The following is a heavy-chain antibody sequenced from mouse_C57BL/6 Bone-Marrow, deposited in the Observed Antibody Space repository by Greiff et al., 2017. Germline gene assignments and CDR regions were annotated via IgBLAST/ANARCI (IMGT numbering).Heavy chain of an antibody. J-gene: IGHJ3*01. CDR1: GFTFSDFY. CDR2: SRNKANDYTT. Sequence: EVKLVESGGGLVQSGRSLRLSCATSGFTFSDFYMEWVRQAPGKGLEWIAASRNKANDYTTEYSASVKGRFIVSRDTSQSILYLQMNALRAEHTAIYYCARDAYYPFAYWGQGTLVTVSA. V-gene: IGHV7-1*01. CDR3: ARDAYYPFAY. D-gene: IGHD1-1*01.